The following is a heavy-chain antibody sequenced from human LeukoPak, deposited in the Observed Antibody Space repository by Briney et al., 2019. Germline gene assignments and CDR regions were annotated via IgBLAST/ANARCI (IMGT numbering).Heavy chain of an antibody. V-gene: IGHV4-61*01. J-gene: IGHJ4*02. Sequence: SETLSLTCTVSGGSVSSGSYYWSWIRQPPGKGREWIGYIYYSGSTNYNPSLKSRVTISVDTSKNQFSLKLSSVTAADTAVYYCARGGGYSGYGTFDYWGQGTLVTVSS. CDR1: GGSVSSGSYY. D-gene: IGHD5-12*01. CDR2: IYYSGST. CDR3: ARGGGYSGYGTFDY.